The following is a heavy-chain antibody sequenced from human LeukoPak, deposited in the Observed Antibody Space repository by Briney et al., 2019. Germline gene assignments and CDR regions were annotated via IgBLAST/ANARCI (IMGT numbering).Heavy chain of an antibody. V-gene: IGHV4-59*08. D-gene: IGHD1-1*01. Sequence: SETLSLTCTVSGGSISSYYWSWIRQPPGKGLEWIGYIFYSGSTNYNPSLKSRVTISVDTSKNQFSLKLSSVTAADTAVYYCALEGTAFDIWGQGTMVTVSS. J-gene: IGHJ3*02. CDR3: ALEGTAFDI. CDR1: GGSISSYY. CDR2: IFYSGST.